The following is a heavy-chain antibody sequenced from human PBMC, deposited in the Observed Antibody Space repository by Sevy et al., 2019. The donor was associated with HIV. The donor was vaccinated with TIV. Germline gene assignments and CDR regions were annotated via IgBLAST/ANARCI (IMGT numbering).Heavy chain of an antibody. CDR2: ISSSSSYI. CDR3: ARDSGYCSSTSCYGRCVYYYYYYYMDV. V-gene: IGHV3-21*01. CDR1: GFTFSSYS. J-gene: IGHJ6*03. Sequence: GGSLRLSCAASGFTFSSYSMNWVRQAPGKGLEWVSSISSSSSYIYYADSVKGRFTISRDNAKNSLYLQMNSLRAEDTAVYYCARDSGYCSSTSCYGRCVYYYYYYYMDVWGKGTTVTVSS. D-gene: IGHD2-2*01.